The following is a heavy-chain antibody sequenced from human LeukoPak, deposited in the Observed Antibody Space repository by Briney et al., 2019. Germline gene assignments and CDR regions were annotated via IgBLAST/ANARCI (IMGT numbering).Heavy chain of an antibody. D-gene: IGHD4-11*01. CDR3: ARGKRSMTRDAFDI. Sequence: SETLSLTCTVSGGSISSYYWSWIRQPAGKGLEWIGRIYTSGSTNYNPSLKSRVTISVDTSKNQFSLKLSSVTAADTAVYYCARGKRSMTRDAFDIWGQGTMVTVSS. J-gene: IGHJ3*02. CDR1: GGSISSYY. CDR2: IYTSGST. V-gene: IGHV4-4*07.